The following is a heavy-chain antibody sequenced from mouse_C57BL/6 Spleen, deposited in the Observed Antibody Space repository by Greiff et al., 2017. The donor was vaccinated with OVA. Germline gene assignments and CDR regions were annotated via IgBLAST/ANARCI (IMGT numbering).Heavy chain of an antibody. CDR3: ARSRGFAY. Sequence: EVQLQESGGGLVQPGGSLKLSCAASGFTFSDYYMYWVRQTPEKRLEWVAYISNGGGSTYYPDTVKGRFTISRDNAKNTLYLQMSRLKSEDTAMYYCARSRGFAYWGQGTLVTVSA. J-gene: IGHJ3*01. CDR2: ISNGGGST. V-gene: IGHV5-12*01. CDR1: GFTFSDYY.